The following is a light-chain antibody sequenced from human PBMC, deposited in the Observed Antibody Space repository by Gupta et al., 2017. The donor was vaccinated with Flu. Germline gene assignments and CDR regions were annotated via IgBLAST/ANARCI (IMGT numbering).Light chain of an antibody. CDR1: SGSIASNY. J-gene: IGLJ3*02. CDR3: RCSDASSFCV. CDR2: VVN. Sequence: VTISCTRSSGSIASNYGQWDQQSQGSSRTTASEVVNQRPSGVPERFAGYTDSYSNYASTHTFGMKTEDEADDYCRCSDASSFCVFGGGTKITVL. V-gene: IGLV6-57*01.